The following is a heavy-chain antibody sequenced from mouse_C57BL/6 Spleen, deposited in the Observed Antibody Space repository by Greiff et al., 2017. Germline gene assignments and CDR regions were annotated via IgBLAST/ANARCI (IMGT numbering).Heavy chain of an antibody. CDR3: ARREYDYGGGFGY. CDR1: GYAFSSYW. D-gene: IGHD2-4*01. Sequence: VKLQESGAELVKPGASVKISCKASGYAFSSYWMNWVKQRPGKGLEWIGQIYPGDGDTNYNGKFKGKATLTADTSSSTAYMQLSSLTSEESAVYYCARREYDYGGGFGYWGQVTLVTVSA. J-gene: IGHJ3*01. V-gene: IGHV1-80*01. CDR2: IYPGDGDT.